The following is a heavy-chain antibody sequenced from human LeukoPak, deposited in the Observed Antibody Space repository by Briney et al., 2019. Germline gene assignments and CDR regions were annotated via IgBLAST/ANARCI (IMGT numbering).Heavy chain of an antibody. CDR2: INAGNGNT. CDR1: GYTFTSYA. D-gene: IGHD5-18*01. J-gene: IGHJ3*02. CDR3: ARDPGILSTWIQLWFGAGSAFDI. V-gene: IGHV1-3*01. Sequence: ASVKVSCKASGYTFTSYAMHWVRQAPGQRPEWMGWINAGNGNTKYSQKFQGRVTITRDTSTSTAYMELRSLRSDDTAVYYCARDPGILSTWIQLWFGAGSAFDIWGQGTMVTVSS.